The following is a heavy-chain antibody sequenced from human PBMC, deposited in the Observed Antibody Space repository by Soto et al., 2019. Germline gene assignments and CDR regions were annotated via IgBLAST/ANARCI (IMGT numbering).Heavy chain of an antibody. Sequence: ASVKVSCKASGFTFTSSAVQWVRQASGRRLEWIGWIVVGSGNTNYAQKFQERVTITRDMSTSTAYMELSSLRSEDTAVYYCARAGRGPLCSGGSCSWIDYWGQGTLVTVSS. V-gene: IGHV1-58*01. D-gene: IGHD2-15*01. CDR2: IVVGSGNT. CDR1: GFTFTSSA. J-gene: IGHJ4*02. CDR3: ARAGRGPLCSGGSCSWIDY.